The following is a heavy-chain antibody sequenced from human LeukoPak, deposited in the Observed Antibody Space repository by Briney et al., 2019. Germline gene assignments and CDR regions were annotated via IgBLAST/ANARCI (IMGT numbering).Heavy chain of an antibody. CDR2: IVASGGST. CDR3: ARPFYFDSIDI. V-gene: IGHV3-23*01. D-gene: IGHD3-22*01. Sequence: GGSLRLSCAASGFTFSDYSMNWVRQAPRKGLEWVSSIVASGGSTYYADSVKGRFTISRDNAKNTLYLQMNSLRAEDTAVYYCARPFYFDSIDIWGQGTLVTVSS. J-gene: IGHJ4*02. CDR1: GFTFSDYS.